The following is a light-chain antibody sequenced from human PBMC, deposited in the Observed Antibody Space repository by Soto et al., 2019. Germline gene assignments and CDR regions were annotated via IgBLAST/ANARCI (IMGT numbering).Light chain of an antibody. J-gene: IGKJ1*01. V-gene: IGKV3-11*01. CDR3: QQNNNWPGT. CDR2: DAS. CDR1: QRVSTF. Sequence: DIVLTQSPCTLSLSPGDRATLSCRASQRVSTFLAWYQQRPGQAPRLLISDASNRDTGIPARFSGSGSGTEFTLTISSLQPEDFAVYYCQQNNNWPGTFGQGTKVDIK.